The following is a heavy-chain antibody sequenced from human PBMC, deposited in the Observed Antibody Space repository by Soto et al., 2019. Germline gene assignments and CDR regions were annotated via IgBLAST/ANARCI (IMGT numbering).Heavy chain of an antibody. CDR3: AKDIVVVPAAILSGYYYYGMDV. V-gene: IGHV3-23*01. CDR1: GFTFISYA. D-gene: IGHD2-2*02. Sequence: EVQLLESGGGLVQPGGSLRLSCAASGFTFISYAMSWVRQAPGKGLEWVSAISGSGGSTYYADSVKGRFTISRDNFKYTLYLQMNSLGAEDTAVYYCAKDIVVVPAAILSGYYYYGMDVWGQGTTVTVSS. J-gene: IGHJ6*02. CDR2: ISGSGGST.